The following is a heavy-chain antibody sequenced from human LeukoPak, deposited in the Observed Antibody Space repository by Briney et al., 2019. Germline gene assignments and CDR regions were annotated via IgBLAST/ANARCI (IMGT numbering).Heavy chain of an antibody. D-gene: IGHD2-15*01. Sequence: PGGSLRLSCAPSGFTFRNYGMHWVRQAPGKGLEWVSGLWYDGGNKAYADSVKGRFTIPRDNSGNMLYLQMNSVRDEDTAVYNCARGIMTPNTYCDLWGQGTLVTGSS. J-gene: IGHJ4*02. V-gene: IGHV3-33*01. CDR3: ARGIMTPNTYCDL. CDR2: LWYDGGNK. CDR1: GFTFRNYG.